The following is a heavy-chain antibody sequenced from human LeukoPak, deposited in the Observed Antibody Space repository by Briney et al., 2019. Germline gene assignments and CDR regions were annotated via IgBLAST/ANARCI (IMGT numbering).Heavy chain of an antibody. CDR1: GFTFSIYG. D-gene: IGHD3-16*02. J-gene: IGHJ4*02. CDR2: IRYDGSNK. V-gene: IGHV3-30*02. CDR3: AKDRVYDYVWGSYPIDFDY. Sequence: GGSLRLSCAPSGFTFSIYGMHWVRQAPGKGLEWVAFIRYDGSNKYYADSVKGRFTISRDNSKNTLYLQMNSLRAEDTAVYYCAKDRVYDYVWGSYPIDFDYWGQGTLVTVSS.